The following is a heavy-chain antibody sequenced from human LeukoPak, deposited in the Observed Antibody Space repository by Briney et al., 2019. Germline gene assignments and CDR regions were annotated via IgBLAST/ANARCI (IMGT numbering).Heavy chain of an antibody. J-gene: IGHJ4*02. D-gene: IGHD3-3*01. V-gene: IGHV1-18*01. CDR3: ARRSQRFLEWLPHFDY. Sequence: ASVKVSCKASGYTFTSYGISWVRQAPGQGLEWMGWISAYNGNTNYAQKLQGRVTMTTDTSTSTAYMELRSLRSDDTAVYYCARRSQRFLEWLPHFDYWGREPWSPSPQ. CDR1: GYTFTSYG. CDR2: ISAYNGNT.